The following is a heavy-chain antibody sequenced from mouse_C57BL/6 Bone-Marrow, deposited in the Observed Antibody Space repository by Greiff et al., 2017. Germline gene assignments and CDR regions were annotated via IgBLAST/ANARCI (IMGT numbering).Heavy chain of an antibody. CDR3: TRSLIYYGTNY. Sequence: EVQLQQSGAELVKPGASVKLSCTASGFNIKDYYIHWVKQRTDKGLEWIGRIDPEDGETKYAPKFQDKATITADTSSNTAYLQLSSLTSEDTAVYYCTRSLIYYGTNYWGQGTTLTVSS. V-gene: IGHV14-2*01. CDR2: IDPEDGET. D-gene: IGHD1-1*01. CDR1: GFNIKDYY. J-gene: IGHJ2*01.